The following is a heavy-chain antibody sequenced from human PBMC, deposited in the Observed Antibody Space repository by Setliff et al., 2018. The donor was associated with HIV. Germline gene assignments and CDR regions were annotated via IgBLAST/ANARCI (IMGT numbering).Heavy chain of an antibody. CDR3: ARGKTPPYGIVVEDDAFDI. V-gene: IGHV4-4*07. CDR2: IYSSGST. D-gene: IGHD3-22*01. Sequence: KTSETLSLTCTVSGGSINSYYWSWIRQPAGKGLEWIGRIYSSGSTNYNPSLKSRITMSVDMSKNQISLKLRSVTAADTAVYYCARGKTPPYGIVVEDDAFDIWGQGTMVTVSS. J-gene: IGHJ3*02. CDR1: GGSINSYY.